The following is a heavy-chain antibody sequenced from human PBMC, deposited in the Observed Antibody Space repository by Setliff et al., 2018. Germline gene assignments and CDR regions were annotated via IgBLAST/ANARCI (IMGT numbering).Heavy chain of an antibody. CDR2: XXXXXXXX. V-gene: IGHV1-3*01. CDR3: AREFTRYYNFWSAHRYYMDV. Sequence: ASVKVSCKASGYTFTSYAMHWVRQAPGQRLEWMGWXXXXXXXXXXXXXXQGRVTXXRDTSASTAYMELSSLRSEDTAVYYCAREFTRYYNFWSAHRYYMDVWGKGTTVTVSS. J-gene: IGHJ6*03. CDR1: GYTFTSYA. D-gene: IGHD3-3*01.